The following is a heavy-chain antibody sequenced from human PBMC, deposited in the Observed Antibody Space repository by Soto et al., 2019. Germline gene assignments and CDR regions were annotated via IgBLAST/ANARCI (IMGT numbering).Heavy chain of an antibody. CDR3: ARAYFYNGMDV. Sequence: QLQLQESGSGLVKPSQTLSLTCAVSGGSISGGGYSWSWIRQPPGKALEWIGYIYYTGNTYYKPSLTSRVNKSVDRSKNQFSLKLSSVTAAVTAVYYCARAYFYNGMDVWGQGTTVT. CDR2: IYYTGNT. V-gene: IGHV4-30-2*01. CDR1: GGSISGGGYS. J-gene: IGHJ6*02.